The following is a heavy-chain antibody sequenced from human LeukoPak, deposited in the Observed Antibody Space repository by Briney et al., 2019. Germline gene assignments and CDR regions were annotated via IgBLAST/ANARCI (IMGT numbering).Heavy chain of an antibody. Sequence: GGSLRLSCAASGFTFSSYGMHWVRQAPGKGLEWVAFIRYDGSNKYYADSVKGRFTISRDNSKNTLYLQMNSLRAEDTPVYYCAKDQDTAMGPRTPDWGQGTLVTVSS. CDR3: AKDQDTAMGPRTPD. V-gene: IGHV3-30*02. D-gene: IGHD5-18*01. J-gene: IGHJ4*02. CDR1: GFTFSSYG. CDR2: IRYDGSNK.